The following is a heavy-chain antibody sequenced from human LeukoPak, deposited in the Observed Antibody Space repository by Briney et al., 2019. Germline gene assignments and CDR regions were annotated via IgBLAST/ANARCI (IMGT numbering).Heavy chain of an antibody. D-gene: IGHD5-12*01. CDR3: ARNYEGGYSP. CDR1: GGSISSSSYY. V-gene: IGHV4-39*07. CDR2: IYYSGST. J-gene: IGHJ4*02. Sequence: SETLSLTCTVSGGSISSSSYYWGWIRQPPGKGLEWIGSIYYSGSTYYNPSLKSRVTISVDTSKNQFSLKLSSVTAADTAVYYCARNYEGGYSPWGQGTLVTVSS.